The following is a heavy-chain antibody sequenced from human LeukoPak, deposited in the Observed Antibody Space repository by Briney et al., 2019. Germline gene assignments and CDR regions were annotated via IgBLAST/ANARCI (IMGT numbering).Heavy chain of an antibody. V-gene: IGHV3-30-3*01. CDR1: GFTFSSYA. J-gene: IGHJ4*02. CDR2: ISYDGSNK. Sequence: GGSLRLSCAASGFTFSSYAMHWVRQAPGKGLEWVGVISYDGSNKYYADSVKGRFTISRDNSKNTLYLQMNSLRAEDTAVYYCAISKREDYGDRAAFDYWGQGTLVTVSS. D-gene: IGHD4-17*01. CDR3: AISKREDYGDRAAFDY.